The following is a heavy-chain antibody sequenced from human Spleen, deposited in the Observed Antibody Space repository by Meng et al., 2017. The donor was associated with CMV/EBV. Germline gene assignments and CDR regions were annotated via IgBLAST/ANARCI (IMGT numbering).Heavy chain of an antibody. CDR2: INHSGST. Sequence: SETLSLTCAVYGGSFSGYYWSWIRQPPGKGLEWIGEINHSGSTNYNPSLKSRVTISVDTSKNQFSLKLSSVTAADTAVYYCARGGGYSNYVDAFDIWGQGTMVTVSS. D-gene: IGHD4-11*01. V-gene: IGHV4-34*01. J-gene: IGHJ3*02. CDR3: ARGGGYSNYVDAFDI. CDR1: GGSFSGYY.